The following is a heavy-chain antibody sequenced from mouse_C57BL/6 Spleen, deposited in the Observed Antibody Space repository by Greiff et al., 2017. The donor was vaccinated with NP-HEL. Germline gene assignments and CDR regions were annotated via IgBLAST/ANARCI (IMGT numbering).Heavy chain of an antibody. V-gene: IGHV5-17*01. CDR3: ARRYYSNYGYYYFDY. J-gene: IGHJ2*01. CDR1: GFTFSDYG. CDR2: ISSGSSTI. Sequence: EVKLEESGGGLVKPGGSLKLSCAASGFTFSDYGMHWVRQAPEKGLEWVAYISSGSSTIYYADTVKGRFTISRYNAKNTLFLQMTSLRSEDTAMYYCARRYYSNYGYYYFDYWGQGTTLTVSS. D-gene: IGHD2-5*01.